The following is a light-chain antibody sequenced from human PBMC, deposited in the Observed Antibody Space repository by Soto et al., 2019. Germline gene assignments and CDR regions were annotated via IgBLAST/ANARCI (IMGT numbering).Light chain of an antibody. Sequence: DIQMTQSPSTLSASVGDRVTITCRASQSINIWLAWYQQKPGKAPKVLIYDASSLKSGVPSRFSGSGSGTEFTLTISSLQPDDFETYYCQQYKSYSWTFGQATNVDIK. CDR2: DAS. V-gene: IGKV1-5*01. J-gene: IGKJ1*01. CDR1: QSINIW. CDR3: QQYKSYSWT.